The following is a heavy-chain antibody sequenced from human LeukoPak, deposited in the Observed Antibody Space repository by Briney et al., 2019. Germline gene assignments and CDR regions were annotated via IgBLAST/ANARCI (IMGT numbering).Heavy chain of an antibody. J-gene: IGHJ4*02. CDR2: IYHSGST. CDR3: ATETGVYFEY. Sequence: SQTLSLTCTVSGGSISSGGYYWGWIRQPPGKGLEWIGYIYHSGSTYYNPSLKSRVTISVDGSKNQFSLKLSSVTAADTAVYYCATETGVYFEYWGQGTLVTVSS. V-gene: IGHV4-30-2*02. CDR1: GGSISSGGYY. D-gene: IGHD3-10*01.